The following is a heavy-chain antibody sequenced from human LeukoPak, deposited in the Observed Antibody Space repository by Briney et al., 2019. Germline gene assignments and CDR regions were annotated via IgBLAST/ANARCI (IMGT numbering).Heavy chain of an antibody. J-gene: IGHJ4*02. CDR3: AREKYYYDSSGFDY. V-gene: IGHV3-7*01. D-gene: IGHD3-22*01. CDR1: GFTFSSYW. Sequence: GGSLRLSCAASGFTFSSYWMSWVRQAPGKGLEWVANIKQDGGEKYYVDSVKGRFTISRDNSKNTLYLQMNSLRAEDTAVYYCAREKYYYDSSGFDYWGQGTLVTVSS. CDR2: IKQDGGEK.